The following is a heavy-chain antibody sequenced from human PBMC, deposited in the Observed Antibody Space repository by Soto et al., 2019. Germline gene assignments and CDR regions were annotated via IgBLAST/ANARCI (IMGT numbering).Heavy chain of an antibody. D-gene: IGHD1-20*01. CDR1: EFTFSIFA. J-gene: IGHJ3*02. CDR3: AKDRMDHNSVWDPFDI. CDR2: IGGGDDDT. V-gene: IGHV3-23*01. Sequence: SLRLSCDASEFTFSIFAMSWVRQAPGKGPEWVSSIGGGDDDTFYAESVKGRFTISRDNSRNKVFLQMTSLRAEDTAIYYCAKDRMDHNSVWDPFDIWGRGTMVTVSS.